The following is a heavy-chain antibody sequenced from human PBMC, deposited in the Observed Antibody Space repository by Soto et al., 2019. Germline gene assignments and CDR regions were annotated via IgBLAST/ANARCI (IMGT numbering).Heavy chain of an antibody. CDR2: ISAYNGNT. D-gene: IGHD5-12*01. CDR1: GYTFTSYH. Sequence: ASVKVSCKASGYTFTSYHISWVRQAPGQGLEWMGWISAYNGNTNCEQKLQGRVTMTTDTSTSTAYMELRSLRSDDTAVYYCARVGYSGYDGNYYYFYGMDVWGQGTTVTVSS. V-gene: IGHV1-18*04. CDR3: ARVGYSGYDGNYYYFYGMDV. J-gene: IGHJ6*02.